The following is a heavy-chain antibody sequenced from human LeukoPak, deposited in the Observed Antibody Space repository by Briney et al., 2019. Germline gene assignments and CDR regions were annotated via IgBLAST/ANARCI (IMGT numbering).Heavy chain of an antibody. CDR2: IKSKTDGGTT. V-gene: IGHV3-15*01. D-gene: IGHD3-22*01. J-gene: IGHJ4*02. CDR1: GFTFSNAW. Sequence: GGSLRLSCAASGFTFSNAWMSWVRQAPGKGLEWVGRIKSKTDGGTTDYAAPVKGRFTISRDDSKSIAYLQMNSLKTEDTAVYYCQYYYDSSGYYLGDYWGQGTLVTVSS. CDR3: QYYYDSSGYYLGDY.